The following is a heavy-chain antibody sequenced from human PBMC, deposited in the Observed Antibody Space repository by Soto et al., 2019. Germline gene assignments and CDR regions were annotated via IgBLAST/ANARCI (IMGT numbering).Heavy chain of an antibody. CDR2: IYYSGST. CDR1: GGSISSGGYY. J-gene: IGHJ5*02. CDR3: ARAGVGATSVFA. V-gene: IGHV4-31*03. Sequence: PSETLSLTCTVSGGSISSGGYYWSWIRQHPGKGLEWIGYIYYSGSTYYNPSLKSRVTISVDTSKNQFSLKLSSVTAADTAVYYCARAGVGATSVFAWGQGTLVTVSS. D-gene: IGHD1-26*01.